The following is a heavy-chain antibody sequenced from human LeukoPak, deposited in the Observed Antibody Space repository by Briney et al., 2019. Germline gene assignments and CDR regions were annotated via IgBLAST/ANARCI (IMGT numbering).Heavy chain of an antibody. D-gene: IGHD2-15*01. CDR3: ASWGYCSGGSCPRYYYYYMDV. V-gene: IGHV3-7*01. CDR1: GFTLSSHW. Sequence: GGSLRLSCAASGFTLSSHWMSWVRQAPGKGLEWVANIKQDGSEKYYVDSVEGRFTISRDNAKNSLYLQMNSLRAEDTAVYYCASWGYCSGGSCPRYYYYYMDVWGKGTTVTISS. J-gene: IGHJ6*03. CDR2: IKQDGSEK.